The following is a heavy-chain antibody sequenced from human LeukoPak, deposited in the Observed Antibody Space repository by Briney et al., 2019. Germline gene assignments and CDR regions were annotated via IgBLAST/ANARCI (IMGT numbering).Heavy chain of an antibody. V-gene: IGHV4-30-2*01. D-gene: IGHD3-9*01. J-gene: IGHJ4*02. Sequence: SETLSLTCAVSGGSISSGGYSWSWIRQPPGKGLEWIGYIYHSGSTYYNPSLKSRVTISVDRSKNQFSLKLSSVTAADTAVYYCARGGDVTISYASYFDYWGQGTLVTVSS. CDR1: GGSISSGGYS. CDR3: ARGGDVTISYASYFDY. CDR2: IYHSGST.